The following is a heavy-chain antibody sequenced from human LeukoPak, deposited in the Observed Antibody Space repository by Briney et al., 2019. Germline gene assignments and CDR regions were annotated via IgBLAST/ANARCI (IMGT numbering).Heavy chain of an antibody. Sequence: GSLRLSCEASGFRFSYYEMSWVRQAPGKGLEWLSYINSGGSGIHYAGSVNGRFTISRDNAKNSLYLQMNSLRVEDTAVYCCAAVGRAGHPGYWGQGTLVTVSS. J-gene: IGHJ4*02. D-gene: IGHD2-2*01. CDR2: INSGGSGI. V-gene: IGHV3-48*03. CDR3: AAVGRAGHPGY. CDR1: GFRFSYYE.